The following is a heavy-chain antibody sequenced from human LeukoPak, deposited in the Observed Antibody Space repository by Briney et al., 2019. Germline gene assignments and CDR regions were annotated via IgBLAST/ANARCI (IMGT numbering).Heavy chain of an antibody. V-gene: IGHV1-46*01. D-gene: IGHD3-10*01. J-gene: IGHJ4*02. Sequence: ASVTVSCTASGYTFTIYYMHWVRQAPGQGLEWMGIINPSGGSTSYAQKFQGRVTMTRDTSTSTVYMELSSLRSEDTAVYYCARGGSGSPIDYWGQGTLVTVSS. CDR3: ARGGSGSPIDY. CDR1: GYTFTIYY. CDR2: INPSGGST.